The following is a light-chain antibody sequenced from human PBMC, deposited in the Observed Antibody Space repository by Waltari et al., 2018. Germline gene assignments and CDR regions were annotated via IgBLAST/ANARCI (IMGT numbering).Light chain of an antibody. J-gene: IGKJ4*01. V-gene: IGKV3-15*01. CDR1: QGVRSA. CDR2: GAS. CDR3: QQYNNWPLT. Sequence: EIVVKQSQATLSGSLGKGATFSCRASQGVRSAFAWYRQKPGQAPRLLIYGASTRATGVSARFSGSGSGTEFTLTITSLQSEDSAVYFCQQYNNWPLTFGGGTKVEIK.